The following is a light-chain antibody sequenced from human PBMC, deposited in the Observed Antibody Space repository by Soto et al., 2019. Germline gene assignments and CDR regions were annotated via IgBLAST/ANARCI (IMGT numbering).Light chain of an antibody. CDR1: QSVSSTS. CDR2: DAS. J-gene: IGKJ5*01. Sequence: EIVLTQSPATLSLSPGDRATVSCGASQSVSSTSLAWYQQKPGLAPRLLIYDASSRATDIPDRFSGNGSGTDFTLTISRLEPEDFVVYYCQQYGTSPITFGQGTRLEIK. V-gene: IGKV3D-20*01. CDR3: QQYGTSPIT.